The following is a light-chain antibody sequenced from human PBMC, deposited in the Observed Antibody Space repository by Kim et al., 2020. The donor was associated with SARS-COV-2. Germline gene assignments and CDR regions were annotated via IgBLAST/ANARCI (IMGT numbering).Light chain of an antibody. CDR3: QQVHTYPLT. J-gene: IGKJ4*01. CDR2: AAS. Sequence: ASVGDRVTITCRASQGISTFLAWYQQTPGKAPKLLIYAASTLQSVVPSRFSGSGSGTDFTLTISSLQPEDCATYYCQQVHTYPLTFGGGTKVDIK. V-gene: IGKV1-9*01. CDR1: QGISTF.